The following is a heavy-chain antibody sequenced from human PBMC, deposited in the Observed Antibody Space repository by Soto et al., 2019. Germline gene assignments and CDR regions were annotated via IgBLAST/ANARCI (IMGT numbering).Heavy chain of an antibody. D-gene: IGHD1-26*01. CDR1: GYTFTNYA. J-gene: IGHJ4*02. V-gene: IGHV1-18*01. Sequence: QVQVVQSGAEVKKPGASVKVSCKSSGYTFTNYAVNWVRQAPGQGLELMGWISPYSGNTNSAQTRQDRLTMTTDTSTTTAYMELRSLRSDDTAVYYCARGASLVTGDYFDYWGQGTLVTVSS. CDR3: ARGASLVTGDYFDY. CDR2: ISPYSGNT.